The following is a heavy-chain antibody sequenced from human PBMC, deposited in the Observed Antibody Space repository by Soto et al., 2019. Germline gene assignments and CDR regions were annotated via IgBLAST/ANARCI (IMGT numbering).Heavy chain of an antibody. CDR1: GDPISSSKW. Sequence: SDTLSLTCAVSGDPISSSKWWTWVRQTPGKGLEWIGKIDQNGITNYNPSLESRVTILKDNSKNQLSLKLTSVTAVDSAVYYCARLNRDYYYYGMDVWGQGATVTV. V-gene: IGHV4-4*02. CDR3: ARLNRDYYYYGMDV. CDR2: IDQNGIT. J-gene: IGHJ6*02.